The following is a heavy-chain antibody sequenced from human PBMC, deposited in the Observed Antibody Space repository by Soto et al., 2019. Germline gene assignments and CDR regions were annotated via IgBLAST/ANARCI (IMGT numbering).Heavy chain of an antibody. V-gene: IGHV3-23*01. Sequence: VGSLRLSCAASGFTFSSYAMSWVRQAPGKGLEWVSAISGSGGSTYYADSVKGRFTISRDNSKNTLYLQMNSLRAEDTAVYYCARDRECSGGTCYNYFDYWGQGTLVTVSS. CDR2: ISGSGGST. CDR3: ARDRECSGGTCYNYFDY. CDR1: GFTFSSYA. J-gene: IGHJ4*02. D-gene: IGHD2-15*01.